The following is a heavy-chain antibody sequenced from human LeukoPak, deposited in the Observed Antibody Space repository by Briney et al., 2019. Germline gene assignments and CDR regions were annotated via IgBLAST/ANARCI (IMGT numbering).Heavy chain of an antibody. D-gene: IGHD2-15*01. CDR3: ATVLNVRISPDY. Sequence: GAAVKVSCKVSGYTLTELSMHWVRQAPGKGLEWMGGFDPEDGETIYAQKFQGRVTMTEDTSTDTAYMELSSLRYEDTAVYYCATVLNVRISPDYWGQGTLVTVSS. CDR1: GYTLTELS. V-gene: IGHV1-24*01. CDR2: FDPEDGET. J-gene: IGHJ4*02.